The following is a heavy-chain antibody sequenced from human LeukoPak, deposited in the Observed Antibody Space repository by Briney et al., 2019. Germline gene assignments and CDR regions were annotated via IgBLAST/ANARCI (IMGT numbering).Heavy chain of an antibody. CDR1: GGSISSGGYY. Sequence: PSETLSLTCTVSGGSISSGGYYWSWIRQPPGKGLEWIGYTYHSGSTYYNPSLKSRVTISVDRSKNQFSLKLSSVTAADTAVYYCARGERPVGATTSYFDYWGQGTLVTVSS. J-gene: IGHJ4*02. CDR3: ARGERPVGATTSYFDY. V-gene: IGHV4-30-2*01. CDR2: TYHSGST. D-gene: IGHD1-26*01.